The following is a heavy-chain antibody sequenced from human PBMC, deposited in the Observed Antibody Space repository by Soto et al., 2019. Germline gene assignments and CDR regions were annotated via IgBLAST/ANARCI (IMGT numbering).Heavy chain of an antibody. CDR2: INHSGST. D-gene: IGHD3-10*01. Sequence: QVQLQQWGAGLLKPSETLSLTCAVYGGSFSGYYWSWIRQPPGKGLEWIGEINHSGSTNYNPSLKRRVPISVHPSKHQFYLKLSSVTAADTAVYYWARGPRGGRLDSWGQGTLVTVSS. CDR3: ARGPRGGRLDS. J-gene: IGHJ4*02. V-gene: IGHV4-34*01. CDR1: GGSFSGYY.